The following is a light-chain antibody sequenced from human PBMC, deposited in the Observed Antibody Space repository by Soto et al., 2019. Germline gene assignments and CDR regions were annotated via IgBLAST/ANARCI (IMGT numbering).Light chain of an antibody. V-gene: IGKV1-33*01. J-gene: IGKJ5*01. CDR1: QNINNY. CDR2: DAS. CDR3: QQYENLPT. Sequence: DIHMTQSPSSLSQPLGARVPITCQASQNINNYLNWYQQKPGRAPKLLIYDASNLEAGVPSRFRGSGSGTDFTFTISRLQPEDIATYYCQQYENLPTFGQGTRLEI.